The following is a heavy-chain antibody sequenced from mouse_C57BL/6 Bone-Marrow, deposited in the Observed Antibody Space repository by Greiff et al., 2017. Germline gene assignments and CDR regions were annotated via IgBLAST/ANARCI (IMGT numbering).Heavy chain of an antibody. V-gene: IGHV6-3*01. J-gene: IGHJ1*03. CDR3: IPRYFDV. Sequence: EVKLVESGGGLVQPGGSMKLSCVSPGFTFSNYWMNWVRQSPEKGLEWVAQIRLKSDNYATHYAKSVKGRFTISRDDSKSSVYLQMSNLRAEDTGIYYCIPRYFDVWGTGTTVTGSS. CDR1: GFTFSNYW. CDR2: IRLKSDNYAT.